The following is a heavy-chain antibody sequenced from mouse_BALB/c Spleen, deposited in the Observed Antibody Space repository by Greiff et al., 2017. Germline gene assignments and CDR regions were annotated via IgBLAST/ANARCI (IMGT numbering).Heavy chain of an antibody. J-gene: IGHJ3*01. CDR3: ARHYGYPPFAY. V-gene: IGHV3-2*02. Sequence: EVKLQESGPGLVKPSQSLSLTCTVTGYSITSDYAWNWIRQFPGNKLEWMGYISYSGSTSYNPSLKSRISITRDTSKNQFFLQLNSVTTEDTATYYCARHYGYPPFAYWGQGTLVTVSA. CDR1: GYSITSDYA. D-gene: IGHD1-2*01. CDR2: ISYSGST.